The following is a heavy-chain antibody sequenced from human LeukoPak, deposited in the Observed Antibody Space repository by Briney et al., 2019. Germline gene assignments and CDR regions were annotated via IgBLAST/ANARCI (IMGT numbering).Heavy chain of an antibody. CDR3: ARVEGGYSYGYSVDY. V-gene: IGHV3-48*04. D-gene: IGHD5-18*01. CDR1: GFTFNSYS. Sequence: GGSLRLSCAASGFTFNSYSMNWVRQAPGKGLEWVSYISSSGSTIYYADSVKGRFTISRDNAKNSLYLQMNSLRAEDTAVYYCARVEGGYSYGYSVDYWGQGTLVTVSS. J-gene: IGHJ4*02. CDR2: ISSSGSTI.